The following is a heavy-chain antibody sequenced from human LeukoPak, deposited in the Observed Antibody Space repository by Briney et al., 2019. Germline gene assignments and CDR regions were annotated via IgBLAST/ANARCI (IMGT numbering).Heavy chain of an antibody. CDR1: GGTFSSYA. V-gene: IGHV1-69*13. J-gene: IGHJ4*02. CDR3: ARDKNPEWLTVVGYYFDY. Sequence: SVKVSCTASGGTFSSYAISWVRQAPGQGLEWMGGIIPIFGTANYAQKFQGRVTITADESTSTAYMELSSLRSEDTAVYYCARDKNPEWLTVVGYYFDYWGEGTLVTVSS. CDR2: IIPIFGTA. D-gene: IGHD3-3*01.